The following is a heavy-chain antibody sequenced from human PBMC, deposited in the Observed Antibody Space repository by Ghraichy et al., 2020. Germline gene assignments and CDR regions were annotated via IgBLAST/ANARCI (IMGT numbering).Heavy chain of an antibody. Sequence: ASVKVSCKASGYTFTSYDINWVRQAPGQGLEWMGWINPNSGGTNYAQKFQGRVTMTRDTSISTAYMELSSLRSDDTAVYYCARDRRDWFDPRGQGTLVTV. CDR2: INPNSGGT. V-gene: IGHV1-2*02. CDR3: ARDRRDWFDP. CDR1: GYTFTSYD. J-gene: IGHJ5*02.